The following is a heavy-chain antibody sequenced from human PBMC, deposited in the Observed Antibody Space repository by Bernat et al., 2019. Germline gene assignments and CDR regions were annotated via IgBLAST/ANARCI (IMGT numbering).Heavy chain of an antibody. CDR2: IYYSGST. J-gene: IGHJ3*02. CDR1: GGSISSSSYY. Sequence: QLQLQESGPGLVKPSETLSLTCTVSGGSISSSSYYWGWIRQPPGKGLEWIGSIYYSGSTYYNPSLKSRVTISVDTSKNQFSLKLSSVTAADTAVYYCARDPPYYGSGSYAFDIWGQGTMVTVSS. V-gene: IGHV4-39*02. D-gene: IGHD3-10*01. CDR3: ARDPPYYGSGSYAFDI.